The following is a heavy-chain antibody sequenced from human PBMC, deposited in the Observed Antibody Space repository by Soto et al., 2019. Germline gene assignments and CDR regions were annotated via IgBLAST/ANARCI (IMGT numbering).Heavy chain of an antibody. D-gene: IGHD3-22*01. CDR1: GGSISSSSYY. J-gene: IGHJ6*02. Sequence: SETLSLTCTVSGGSISSSSYYWGWIRQPPGKGLEWIGSIYYSGSTYYNPSLKSRVTISVDTSKNQFSLKLSSVTAADTAVYYCARHMTMIEDYYYGMDVWGQGTTVS. CDR3: ARHMTMIEDYYYGMDV. V-gene: IGHV4-39*01. CDR2: IYYSGST.